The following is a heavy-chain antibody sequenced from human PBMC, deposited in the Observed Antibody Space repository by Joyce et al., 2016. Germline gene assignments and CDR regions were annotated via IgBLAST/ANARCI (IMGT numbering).Heavy chain of an antibody. D-gene: IGHD3-10*01. CDR1: GFTFSNSA. CDR3: AKTLVPGATPFDN. CDR2: ISNSGGTI. Sequence: EVQLLESGGGLVQPGGSLRLSCAASGFTFSNSAMDWVRQAPGKGLEWVSAISNSGGTIYDADSVKGRFTISRDNSKNTLYLQMSSLRAEDTAIYYCAKTLVPGATPFDNWGQGTLVTVSS. J-gene: IGHJ4*02. V-gene: IGHV3-23*01.